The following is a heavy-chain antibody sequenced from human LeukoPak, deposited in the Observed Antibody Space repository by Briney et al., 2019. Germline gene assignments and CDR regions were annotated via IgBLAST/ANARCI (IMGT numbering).Heavy chain of an antibody. Sequence: PSQTLSLTCTVSGGSISSGGYYWSWLRRHPGKGLEWLGYIYYSGSTYYNPSLKSRVTISVDTSKNQFSLKLSSVTAADTAVYYCARAFGNSNWFDPWGQGTLVTVSS. CDR3: ARAFGNSNWFDP. D-gene: IGHD1-14*01. CDR1: GGSISSGGYY. J-gene: IGHJ5*02. V-gene: IGHV4-31*03. CDR2: IYYSGST.